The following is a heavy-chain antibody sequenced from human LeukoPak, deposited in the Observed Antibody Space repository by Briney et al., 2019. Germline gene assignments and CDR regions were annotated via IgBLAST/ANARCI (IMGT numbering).Heavy chain of an antibody. J-gene: IGHJ4*02. CDR3: AKFPDLTGTTYG. V-gene: IGHV3-30-3*02. CDR1: GFTFSSYA. CDR2: ISYDGSTK. Sequence: PGGSLRLSCAASGFTFSSYAMHWVRQAPGKGLEWVADISYDGSTKYYADSVKGRFTISRDNSKNTLYLQMNSLRAEDTAVYYCAKFPDLTGTTYGWGQGTLVTVSS. D-gene: IGHD1-7*01.